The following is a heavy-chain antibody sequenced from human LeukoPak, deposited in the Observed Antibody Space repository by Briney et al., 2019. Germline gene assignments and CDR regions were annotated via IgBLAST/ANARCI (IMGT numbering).Heavy chain of an antibody. J-gene: IGHJ4*02. D-gene: IGHD1-20*01. V-gene: IGHV3-11*01. Sequence: GVLRLSCAASGFTFSDYYMSWIRQAPGKGLEWVSYISSSGNIIYYADSVKGRFTISRDNAKNSLYLQMNSLRAEDTAVYYCARRRYNWNAIDYWGQGTLVTVSS. CDR3: ARRRYNWNAIDY. CDR1: GFTFSDYY. CDR2: ISSSGNII.